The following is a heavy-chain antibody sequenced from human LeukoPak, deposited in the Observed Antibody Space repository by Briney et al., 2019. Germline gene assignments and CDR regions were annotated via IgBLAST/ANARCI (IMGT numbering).Heavy chain of an antibody. D-gene: IGHD3-22*01. J-gene: IGHJ4*02. CDR3: ARDQGYDSSGYYFDY. CDR1: GYTLTSYG. Sequence: ASVKVSCKASGYTLTSYGISWVRQAPGQGLEWMGWISAYNGNTNYAQKLQGRVTMTTDTSTSTAYMELRSLRSDDTAVYYCARDQGYDSSGYYFDYWGQGTLVTVSS. CDR2: ISAYNGNT. V-gene: IGHV1-18*01.